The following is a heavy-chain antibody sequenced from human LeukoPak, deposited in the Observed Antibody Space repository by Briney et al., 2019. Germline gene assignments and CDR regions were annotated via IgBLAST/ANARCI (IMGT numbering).Heavy chain of an antibody. V-gene: IGHV3-13*04. Sequence: GGSLRLSCAASGFTFSSYDMHWVRQATGKSLEWVSVIGTAGDTYSPVSVKGRFTISGENAKNSLYLQMNSLRAGDTAVYYCARGLGGWGFDYWGQGTLVTVSS. CDR3: ARGLGGWGFDY. CDR1: GFTFSSYD. CDR2: IGTAGDT. J-gene: IGHJ4*02. D-gene: IGHD6-19*01.